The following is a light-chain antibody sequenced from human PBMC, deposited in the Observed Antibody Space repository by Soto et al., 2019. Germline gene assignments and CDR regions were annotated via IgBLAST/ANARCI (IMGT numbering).Light chain of an antibody. J-gene: IGLJ2*01. Sequence: QSVLTQPPSASGTPGQRVTISCSGSSSNIGSNTVDWYQQLPGTAPKLLTYSNNQRPSGVPDRFSGSKSGTSASLAISGLQSEDEADYYCAAWDDSLSGPVFGGGTKLPVL. CDR2: SNN. CDR1: SSNIGSNT. CDR3: AAWDDSLSGPV. V-gene: IGLV1-44*01.